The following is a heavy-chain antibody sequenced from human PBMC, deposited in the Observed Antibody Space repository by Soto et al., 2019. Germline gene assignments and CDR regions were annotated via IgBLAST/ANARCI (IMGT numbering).Heavy chain of an antibody. CDR1: GDSVSSNSAA. Sequence: SQTLSLTCAMAGDSVSSNSAAWNWIRQSPSRGLEWLGRTYYRSKWYNDYAVSVKSRITINPDTSKNQFSLQLNSVTPEDTAVSYCARGLGYSYGHYSDYWGQGTLVTGSS. CDR3: ARGLGYSYGHYSDY. CDR2: TYYRSKWYN. V-gene: IGHV6-1*01. J-gene: IGHJ4*02. D-gene: IGHD5-18*01.